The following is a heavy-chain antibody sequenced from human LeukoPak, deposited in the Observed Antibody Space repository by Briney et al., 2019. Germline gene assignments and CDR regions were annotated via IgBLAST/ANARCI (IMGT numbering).Heavy chain of an antibody. D-gene: IGHD6-19*01. Sequence: ASVKVSCKASGYTFTGYYMHWVRQAPGQGLEWMGWINPNSGGTNYAQKFQGWVTMTRDTSISTAYMELSRLRSDDTAVYYCARSAVAGHLMSDYWGQGTLVTVSS. V-gene: IGHV1-2*04. CDR2: INPNSGGT. CDR1: GYTFTGYY. J-gene: IGHJ4*02. CDR3: ARSAVAGHLMSDY.